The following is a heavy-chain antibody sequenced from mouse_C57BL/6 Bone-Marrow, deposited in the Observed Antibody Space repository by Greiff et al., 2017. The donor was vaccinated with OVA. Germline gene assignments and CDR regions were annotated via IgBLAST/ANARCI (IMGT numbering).Heavy chain of an antibody. Sequence: QVQLQQSGAELVRPGASVTLSCKASGYTFTDYEMHWVKQTPVHGLEWIGAIDPETGGTASNQKFKGKAILTADKSSSTAYMELRSLTSEDSAVYYCTRDYHGYLPFYAMDYSGEGTSVTVSS. CDR3: TRDYHGYLPFYAMDY. D-gene: IGHD1-1*02. CDR2: IDPETGGT. J-gene: IGHJ4*01. V-gene: IGHV1-15*01. CDR1: GYTFTDYE.